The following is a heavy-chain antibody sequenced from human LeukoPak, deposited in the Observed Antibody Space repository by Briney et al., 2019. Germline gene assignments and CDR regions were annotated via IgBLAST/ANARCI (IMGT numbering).Heavy chain of an antibody. CDR1: GFTFNDYG. V-gene: IGHV3-20*04. J-gene: IGHJ5*02. Sequence: GGSLRLSCAASGFTFNDYGMNWVRQAPGKGLEWVSGINWNGGSTGYADSVKGRFTISRDNAKNSLYLQMNSLRAEDTALYYCARCSSSSCYGDWFDPWGQGTLVTVSS. D-gene: IGHD2-2*01. CDR2: INWNGGST. CDR3: ARCSSSSCYGDWFDP.